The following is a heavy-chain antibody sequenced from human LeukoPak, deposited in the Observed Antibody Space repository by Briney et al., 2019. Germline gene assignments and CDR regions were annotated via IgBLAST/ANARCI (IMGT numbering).Heavy chain of an antibody. CDR3: AREMTIFV. CDR2: ISGSSSTI. J-gene: IGHJ6*04. D-gene: IGHD3-3*01. CDR1: GFSFRSYS. V-gene: IGHV3-48*04. Sequence: GGPLRLSCAASGFSFRSYSMNWVRQAPGKGLEWVSFISGSSSTIYYADSVKGRFTISRDNAKNSLYLQMNSLRAEDTAAYYCAREMTIFVWGKGTTVTVSS.